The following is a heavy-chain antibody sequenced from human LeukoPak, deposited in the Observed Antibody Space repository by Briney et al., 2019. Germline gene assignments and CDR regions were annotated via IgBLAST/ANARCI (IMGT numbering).Heavy chain of an antibody. CDR1: GGSISRSSYY. Sequence: PSETLSLTCTVSGGSISRSSYYWGWIRQPPGKGLEWIGSIYYSGSTNYNPSLKSRVTISVDTSKNQFSLKLSSVTAADTAVYYCARGYSSWNPWGQGTLVTVSS. CDR3: ARGYSSWNP. V-gene: IGHV4-39*07. CDR2: IYYSGST. D-gene: IGHD6-13*01. J-gene: IGHJ1*01.